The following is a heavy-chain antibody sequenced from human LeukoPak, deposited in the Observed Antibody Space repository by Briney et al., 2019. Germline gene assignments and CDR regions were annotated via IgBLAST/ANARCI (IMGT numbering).Heavy chain of an antibody. CDR3: AKDSDPTPSSSFGDY. J-gene: IGHJ4*02. Sequence: PGGSLRLSCASSGFTFDDYAMHWVRQAPWKGLEWVSLISGDGGSTYYADSVKGRFTISRDSSKNSLYLQMNSLRTEDTALYYCAKDSDPTPSSSFGDYWGQGTLVTVSS. D-gene: IGHD6-13*01. CDR2: ISGDGGST. CDR1: GFTFDDYA. V-gene: IGHV3-43*02.